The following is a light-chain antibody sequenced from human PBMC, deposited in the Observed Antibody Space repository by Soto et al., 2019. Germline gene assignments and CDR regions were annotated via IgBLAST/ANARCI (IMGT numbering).Light chain of an antibody. CDR3: LSYDSSLSGFYV. V-gene: IGLV1-40*01. J-gene: IGLJ1*01. Sequence: QAVVTQPPSVSGAPGQRVTISCTGSSSNIGAGYDVHWYQQLPGTAPKLLIYGNSNRPSGVPDRFSGSKSGTSASLAITGLQAEDEADYYCLSYDSSLSGFYVFGTGTKLTVL. CDR2: GNS. CDR1: SSNIGAGYD.